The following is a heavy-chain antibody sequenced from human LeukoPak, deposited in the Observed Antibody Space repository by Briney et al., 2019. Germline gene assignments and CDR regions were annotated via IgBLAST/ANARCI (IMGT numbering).Heavy chain of an antibody. J-gene: IGHJ5*02. Sequence: PGGSLRLSCAASGFTFTSYWMNWVRQAPGKGLEWVGNIKPDGSQTYYVDSVKGRFTISRDNAKNSVSLQPNSLRAEDTAVYFCVGSIDAWGQGTLVTVSS. D-gene: IGHD3-16*01. CDR1: GFTFTSYW. CDR2: IKPDGSQT. CDR3: VGSIDA. V-gene: IGHV3-7*03.